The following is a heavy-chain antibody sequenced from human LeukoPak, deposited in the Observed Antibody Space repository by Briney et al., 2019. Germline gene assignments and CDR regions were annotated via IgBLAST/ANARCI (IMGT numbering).Heavy chain of an antibody. CDR1: GYTFTSYA. Sequence: GASVKVSCKASGYTFTSYAMNWVRQAPGQGLEWMGWINTNTGNPTYAQGFTGRFVFSLDTSVSTAYLQISSLKAEDTAVYYCASPVPPEKQWLVGSGMGVWGQGTTVTVSS. CDR2: INTNTGNP. D-gene: IGHD6-19*01. J-gene: IGHJ6*02. V-gene: IGHV7-4-1*02. CDR3: ASPVPPEKQWLVGSGMGV.